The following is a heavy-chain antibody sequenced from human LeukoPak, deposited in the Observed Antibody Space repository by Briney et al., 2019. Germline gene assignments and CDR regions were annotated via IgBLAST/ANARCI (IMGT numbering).Heavy chain of an antibody. Sequence: PGGSLRLSCAASGFTFSSYGMHWVRQAPGKGLEWVAFIRYDGSNKYYADSVKGRFTISRDNSKNTLYLQMNSLRAEDTAVYYCAKDFRHYYAESGSYGADYWGQGTLVTVSS. V-gene: IGHV3-30*02. CDR2: IRYDGSNK. J-gene: IGHJ4*02. CDR1: GFTFSSYG. D-gene: IGHD1-26*01. CDR3: AKDFRHYYAESGSYGADY.